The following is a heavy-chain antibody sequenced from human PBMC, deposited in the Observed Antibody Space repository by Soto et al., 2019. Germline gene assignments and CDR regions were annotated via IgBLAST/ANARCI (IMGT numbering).Heavy chain of an antibody. V-gene: IGHV5-51*01. J-gene: IGHJ6*02. CDR1: GYSFTNYW. CDR2: IYPGDSDT. CDR3: ARAAAGIIYGMDV. Sequence: PGESLKISCKSSGYSFTNYWIGWVCQMPGKGLEWMGIIYPGDSDTRYSPSFQGQVTISADKSISTAYLQWSSLKASDTAMYYCARAAAGIIYGMDVWGQGTTVTVSS. D-gene: IGHD6-13*01.